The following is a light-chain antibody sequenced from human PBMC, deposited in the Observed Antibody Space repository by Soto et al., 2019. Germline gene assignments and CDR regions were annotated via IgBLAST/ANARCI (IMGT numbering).Light chain of an antibody. CDR1: QNISSW. CDR3: QQYDNLPLT. CDR2: DAS. Sequence: DIQMTQSPSSLSASVGDRVTITCQASQNISSWLNWYQQKPGKAPKLLIYDASNLETGVPSRFSGSGSGTDFTFTISSLQAEDIATYYCQQYDNLPLTFGGGTKVEIK. V-gene: IGKV1-33*01. J-gene: IGKJ4*01.